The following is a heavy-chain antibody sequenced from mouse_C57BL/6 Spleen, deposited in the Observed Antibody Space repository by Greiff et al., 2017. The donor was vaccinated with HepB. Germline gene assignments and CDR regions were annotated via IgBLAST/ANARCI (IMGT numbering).Heavy chain of an antibody. CDR1: GFTFSSYG. V-gene: IGHV5-6*01. D-gene: IGHD1-1*01. Sequence: EVKLVESGGDLVKPGGSLKLSCAASGFTFSSYGMSWVRQTPDKRLEWVATISSGGSYTYYPDSVKGRCTISRANAKNTLYLQMSSLKSEDTAMYYCARQGIYYYVSSDSWFAYWGQGTLVTVSA. CDR2: ISSGGSYT. CDR3: ARQGIYYYVSSDSWFAY. J-gene: IGHJ3*01.